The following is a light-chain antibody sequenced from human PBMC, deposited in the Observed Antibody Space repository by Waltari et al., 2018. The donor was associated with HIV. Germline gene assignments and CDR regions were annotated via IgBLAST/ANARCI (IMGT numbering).Light chain of an antibody. Sequence: QSALTQPPSASGSPGQSVTISCNGTSSDVGGNNYVPWYQQYPGKAPRLMIYEVYKRPSGVTHRFSGSKSGNTASLTVSGLQAEDEANYYCSSYAGINTYVLFGGGTKLTVL. CDR3: SSYAGINTYVL. J-gene: IGLJ2*01. V-gene: IGLV2-8*01. CDR2: EVY. CDR1: SSDVGGNNY.